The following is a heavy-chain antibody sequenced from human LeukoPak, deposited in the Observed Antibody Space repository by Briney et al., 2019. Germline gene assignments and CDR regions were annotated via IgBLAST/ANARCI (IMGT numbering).Heavy chain of an antibody. Sequence: GASVKVSCKASGGTFSSYAITWVRQAPGQGLEWMGRIIPLLNIPDYAQKFQDRVTITADKSTSTAYMELSSLRSEDTAVYYCARRDPIDYDSSGYYSPDYYYGMDVWGQGTTVTVSS. D-gene: IGHD3-22*01. V-gene: IGHV1-69*04. CDR2: IIPLLNIP. J-gene: IGHJ6*02. CDR1: GGTFSSYA. CDR3: ARRDPIDYDSSGYYSPDYYYGMDV.